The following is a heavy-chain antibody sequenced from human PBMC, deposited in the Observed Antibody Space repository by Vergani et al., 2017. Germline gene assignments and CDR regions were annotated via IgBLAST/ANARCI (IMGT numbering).Heavy chain of an antibody. Sequence: QVQLQESGPGLVKPSETLSLTCTVSGYSISSGYYWGWIRQPPGKGLEWIGSIYHSGSTYYNPSLKSRVTISVDTSKNQFSLKLSSVTAADTAVYYCARAYDSSGYYYSGAFDIWGQGTMVTVSS. V-gene: IGHV4-38-2*02. CDR3: ARAYDSSGYYYSGAFDI. CDR2: IYHSGST. CDR1: GYSISSGYY. J-gene: IGHJ3*02. D-gene: IGHD3-22*01.